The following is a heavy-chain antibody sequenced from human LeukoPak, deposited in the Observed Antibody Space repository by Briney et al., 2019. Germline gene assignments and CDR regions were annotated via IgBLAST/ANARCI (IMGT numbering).Heavy chain of an antibody. CDR1: GFTFSSYS. D-gene: IGHD3-22*01. CDR2: ISSSGSTI. V-gene: IGHV3-48*04. Sequence: PGGSLRLSCAASGFTFSSYSMNWVRQAPGKGLEWVSYISSSGSTIYYADSVKGRFTISRDNAKNSLYLQMNSLRAEDTAVYYCARTIYYYDSSGCIDYWGQGTLVTVSS. CDR3: ARTIYYYDSSGCIDY. J-gene: IGHJ4*02.